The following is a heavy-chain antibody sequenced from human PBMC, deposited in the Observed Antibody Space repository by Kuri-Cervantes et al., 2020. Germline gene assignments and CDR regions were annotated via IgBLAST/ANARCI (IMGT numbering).Heavy chain of an antibody. CDR1: GYTFTSYG. V-gene: IGHV1-18*01. CDR3: ARALGDLYYYYGRDV. CDR2: ISAYNGNT. J-gene: IGHJ6*02. D-gene: IGHD2-21*02. Sequence: ASVKVSCKASGYTFTSYGISWVRQAPGQGLEWMGWISAYNGNTNYAQKLQGRVTMTTDTSTSTAYMELRSLTSDDTAVYYCARALGDLYYYYGRDVWGQGTTVTVSS.